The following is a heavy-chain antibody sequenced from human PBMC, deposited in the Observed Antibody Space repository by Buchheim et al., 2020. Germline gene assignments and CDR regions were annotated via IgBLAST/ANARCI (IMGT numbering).Heavy chain of an antibody. CDR2: INPNLGST. J-gene: IGHJ4*02. CDR3: ARVHWDYSGSSNYFDY. V-gene: IGHV1-46*01. CDR1: GYTFTSYY. D-gene: IGHD6-6*01. Sequence: QVQLVQSGAEVKKPGASVKASCKASGYTFTSYYIHWVRQAPGQGLEWMGIINPNLGSTSYAQRFQGRVTMTRDTSTSTLYMELNSLRSEDTAVYYWARVHWDYSGSSNYFDYWGQGTL.